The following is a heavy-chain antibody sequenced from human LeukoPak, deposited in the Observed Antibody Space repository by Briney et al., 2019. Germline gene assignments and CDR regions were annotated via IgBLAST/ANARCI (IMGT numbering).Heavy chain of an antibody. CDR2: ISYDGSTK. CDR3: ARDVRRDDGFDI. CDR1: GFTFSSYA. V-gene: IGHV3-30*04. J-gene: IGHJ3*02. Sequence: QPGRSLSLSRAASGFTFSSYAMHWVRQAPGKGLAWVAVISYDGSTKNHADSVKGRFTISRDNSKNTLHLEMNSLRAEDTAVYYCARDVRRDDGFDIWGQGTMVTVSS. D-gene: IGHD5-24*01.